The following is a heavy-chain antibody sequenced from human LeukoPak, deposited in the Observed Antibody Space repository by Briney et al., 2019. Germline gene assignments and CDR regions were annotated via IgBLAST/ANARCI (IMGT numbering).Heavy chain of an antibody. Sequence: PSETLSLTCAVYGGSLSGYFWSWIRQPPGKGLEWIGQINHSGSTNYNPSLKSRVTISVDTSKNQFSLKVSSVTAADTAVYYCAGIRPRGSSSPMIYYYYGMDVWGQGTTVTVSS. CDR1: GGSLSGYF. D-gene: IGHD6-13*01. CDR3: AGIRPRGSSSPMIYYYYGMDV. J-gene: IGHJ6*02. CDR2: INHSGST. V-gene: IGHV4-34*01.